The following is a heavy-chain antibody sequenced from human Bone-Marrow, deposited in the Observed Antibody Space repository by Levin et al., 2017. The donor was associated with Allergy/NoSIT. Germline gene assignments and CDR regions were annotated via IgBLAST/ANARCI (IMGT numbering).Heavy chain of an antibody. CDR1: GFTFSNYG. CDR3: VRAAVASLTEFDVYMDV. CDR2: IWYDGSYK. J-gene: IGHJ6*04. D-gene: IGHD3-9*01. Sequence: LSLTCATSGFTFSNYGMHWVRQAPGMGLEWLAVIWYDGSYKYYADSVEGRFTISRDNSKNTVYLEMNSLRGEDTAVYYCVRAAVASLTEFDVYMDVWDKGTTVTVSS. V-gene: IGHV3-33*01.